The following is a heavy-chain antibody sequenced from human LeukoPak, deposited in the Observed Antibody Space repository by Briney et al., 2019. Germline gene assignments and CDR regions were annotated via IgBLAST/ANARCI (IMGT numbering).Heavy chain of an antibody. J-gene: IGHJ4*02. CDR3: AKSGYNRFDY. CDR2: LGISGDYT. CDR1: GFTLSSYA. D-gene: IGHD5-24*01. V-gene: IGHV3-23*01. Sequence: SGGSLRLSCVASGFTLSSYAMSWVRQAPGKGLQWVSSLGISGDYTWYAGSVKGRFTISRDSSKNTLYLQMNSLGAEDTAVYYCAKSGYNRFDYWGQGTRVTVSS.